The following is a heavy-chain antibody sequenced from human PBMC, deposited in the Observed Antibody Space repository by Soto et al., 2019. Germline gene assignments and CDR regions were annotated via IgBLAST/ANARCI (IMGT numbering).Heavy chain of an antibody. CDR3: AREIVEARGVSYYDY. D-gene: IGHD2-15*01. V-gene: IGHV3-7*04. J-gene: IGHJ4*02. CDR2: IRQDGSEK. Sequence: EVQLVESGGNLVQPGGSLRLSCVGSGFTFSSNWMTWVRQAPGKGLEWVGNIRQDGSEKNYVDSVKGRFTISRDNAKNSLYLQMNSLRAEDTAVYYCAREIVEARGVSYYDYWGPGTLVTVSS. CDR1: GFTFSSNW.